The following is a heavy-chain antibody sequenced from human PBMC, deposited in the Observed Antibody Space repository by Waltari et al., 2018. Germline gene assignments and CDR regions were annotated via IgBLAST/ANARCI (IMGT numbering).Heavy chain of an antibody. Sequence: QVQLQQSGPGLVKPSQTLSLTCAISGDSVSSNSAAWNWIRQSPSRGLEWLGRTYYRSKWYNDYAVSVKSRITINPDTSKNQFSLQLNSVTPEDTAVYYCARAEPPVLRFLEWEPGAFDIWGQGTMVTVSS. V-gene: IGHV6-1*01. D-gene: IGHD3-3*01. CDR2: TYYRSKWYN. CDR3: ARAEPPVLRFLEWEPGAFDI. J-gene: IGHJ3*02. CDR1: GDSVSSNSAA.